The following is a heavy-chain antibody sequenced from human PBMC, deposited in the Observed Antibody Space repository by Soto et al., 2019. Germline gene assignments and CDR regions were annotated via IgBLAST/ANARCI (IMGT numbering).Heavy chain of an antibody. D-gene: IGHD5-18*01. Sequence: QVQLVQSGAEVKKPGSSVKVSCKASGGTFSSYAISWVRQAPGQGLEWMGGIIPIFGTANYAQKFQGRVTITADESTSTAYMELSSLRSEDTAVSYCARGAVLDTAMPPHNWFDPWGQGTLVTVSS. CDR1: GGTFSSYA. V-gene: IGHV1-69*12. CDR3: ARGAVLDTAMPPHNWFDP. CDR2: IIPIFGTA. J-gene: IGHJ5*02.